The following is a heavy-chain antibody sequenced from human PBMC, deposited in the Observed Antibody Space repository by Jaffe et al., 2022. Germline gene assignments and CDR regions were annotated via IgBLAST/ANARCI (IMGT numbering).Heavy chain of an antibody. CDR2: INPSGGST. D-gene: IGHD1-7*01. CDR1: GYTFTSYY. V-gene: IGHV1-46*03. J-gene: IGHJ6*03. Sequence: QVQLVQSGAEVKKPGASVKVSCKASGYTFTSYYMHWVRQAPGQGLEWMGIINPSGGSTSYAQKFQGRVTMTRDTSTSTVYMELSSLRSEDTAVYYCARTHWNYDDYYYMDVWGKGTTVTVSS. CDR3: ARTHWNYDDYYYMDV.